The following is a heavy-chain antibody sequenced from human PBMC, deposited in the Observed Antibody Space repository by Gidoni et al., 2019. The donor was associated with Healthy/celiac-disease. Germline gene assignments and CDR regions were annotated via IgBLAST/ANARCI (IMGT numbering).Heavy chain of an antibody. CDR1: GFTFSSSA. J-gene: IGHJ4*02. D-gene: IGHD2-15*01. V-gene: IGHV3-23*01. CDR3: ATQPDTVVTTFDY. Sequence: EVQLLESGGGLVQPGGSLRLSCAASGFTFSSSAMSWVRQAPGKGLEWVSAISGSGGSTYYADSVKGRFTISRDNSKNTLYLQMNSLRAEDTAVYYCATQPDTVVTTFDYWGQGTLVTVSS. CDR2: ISGSGGST.